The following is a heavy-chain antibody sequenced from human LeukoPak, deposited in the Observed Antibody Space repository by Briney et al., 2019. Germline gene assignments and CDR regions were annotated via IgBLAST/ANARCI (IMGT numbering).Heavy chain of an antibody. CDR3: AKAPPDSYYYYYCMDV. D-gene: IGHD5-18*01. Sequence: GGSLRLSCAASGFTFSSYAMTWVRQAPGKGLEWVSAISGSGGSTYYADSVKGRFSISRDSSKNTLYLQMNSLRAEDTAVYYCAKAPPDSYYYYYCMDVWGQGTTVTVSS. J-gene: IGHJ6*02. CDR2: ISGSGGST. CDR1: GFTFSSYA. V-gene: IGHV3-23*01.